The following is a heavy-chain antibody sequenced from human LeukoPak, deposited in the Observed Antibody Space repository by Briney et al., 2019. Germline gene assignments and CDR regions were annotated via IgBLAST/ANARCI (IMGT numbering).Heavy chain of an antibody. CDR2: IYYSGST. J-gene: IGHJ4*02. Sequence: SETLSLTCTVSGGSISSYYWSWIRQPPGKGLEWIGYIYYSGSTNYNPSLKSRVTISVDTSKNQFSLKLSSVTAADTAVYYCARHRANYYGSRGDTPLDYWGQGTLVTVSS. D-gene: IGHD3-22*01. V-gene: IGHV4-59*08. CDR1: GGSISSYY. CDR3: ARHRANYYGSRGDTPLDY.